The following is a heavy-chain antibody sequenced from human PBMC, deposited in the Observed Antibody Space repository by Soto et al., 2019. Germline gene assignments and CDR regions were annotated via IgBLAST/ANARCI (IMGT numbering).Heavy chain of an antibody. Sequence: ASVKVSCKASGYTFTSYYMHWVRQAPGQGLEWMGIINPSGGSTSYAQKFQGRVTMTRDTSTSTVYMELSSLRSEDTAVYYCERVPHGIVGAKGAFDIWGQGTMVTVSS. CDR2: INPSGGST. CDR1: GYTFTSYY. D-gene: IGHD1-26*01. J-gene: IGHJ3*02. V-gene: IGHV1-46*01. CDR3: ERVPHGIVGAKGAFDI.